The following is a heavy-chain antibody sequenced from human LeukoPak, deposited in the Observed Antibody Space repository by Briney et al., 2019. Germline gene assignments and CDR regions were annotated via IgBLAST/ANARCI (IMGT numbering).Heavy chain of an antibody. CDR2: ISGSGDNT. J-gene: IGHJ4*02. CDR1: GFTFNTYA. CDR3: ARLSEMLRGPEVIYYFEH. D-gene: IGHD3-10*01. Sequence: GGSLRLSCAASGFTFNTYAMTWVRQAPGKGLEWVSSISGSGDNTYYADSVKGRFTISRDNSKNTLYLQMNSLRAEDTAVYYCARLSEMLRGPEVIYYFEHWGQGTLVTVSS. V-gene: IGHV3-23*01.